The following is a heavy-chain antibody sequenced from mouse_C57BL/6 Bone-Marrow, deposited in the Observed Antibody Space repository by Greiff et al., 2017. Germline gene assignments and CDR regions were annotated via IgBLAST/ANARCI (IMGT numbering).Heavy chain of an antibody. CDR2: IDPSGSYT. CDR3: ATVVATNYAMDY. CDR1: GYTFTSYW. V-gene: IGHV1-50*01. Sequence: QVQLQQPGAELVKPGASVKLSCKASGYTFTSYWMQWVKQRPGQGLEWIGEIDPSGSYTNYNQKFKGKATLTVDTSSSTAYMQLSSLTSEDSAVYYCATVVATNYAMDYWGQGTSVTVSS. J-gene: IGHJ4*01. D-gene: IGHD1-1*01.